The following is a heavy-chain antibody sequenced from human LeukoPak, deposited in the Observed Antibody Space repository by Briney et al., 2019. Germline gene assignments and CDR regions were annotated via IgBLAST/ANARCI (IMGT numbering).Heavy chain of an antibody. CDR3: AKLGSPRAY. CDR2: IYYFEKT. D-gene: IGHD7-27*01. J-gene: IGHJ4*02. V-gene: IGHV4-59*01. CDR1: GGSIGTYY. Sequence: SETLSLTCTVSGGSIGTYYWSWIRQPPGKGLEWIGHIYYFEKTDYNPSLESRVTISVDAAKNHFSLKLRSVTPLDTSVYYCAKLGSPRAYWGQGILVTVSS.